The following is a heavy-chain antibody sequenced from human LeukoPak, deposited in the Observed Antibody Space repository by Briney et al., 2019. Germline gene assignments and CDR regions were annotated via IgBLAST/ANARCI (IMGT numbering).Heavy chain of an antibody. CDR3: ARVGGSSSGYPWGFDP. CDR2: ISYDGSNK. J-gene: IGHJ5*02. Sequence: GRSLRLSCAASGFTFSSYAMHWVRQAPGKGLEWVAVISYDGSNKYYADSVKGRFTISRDNSKNTLYLQMNSLRAEDTAVYYCARVGGSSSGYPWGFDPWGQGTLVTVSS. D-gene: IGHD3-22*01. V-gene: IGHV3-30*04. CDR1: GFTFSSYA.